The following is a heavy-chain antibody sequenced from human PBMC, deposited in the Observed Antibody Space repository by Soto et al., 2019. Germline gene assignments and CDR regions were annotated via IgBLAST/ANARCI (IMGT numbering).Heavy chain of an antibody. CDR2: ISGRGGRT. Sequence: EVQLLESGGGLVQPGGSLRLSCTASGFTFSSYVMSWVRQAPGKGLDWVSSISGRGGRTYYADSVKGRFTISRDNSKNTMYQQMNSLRAEDTAVYYCAKDRFDCNGGSCYPYDMDVWGKGTTVTVSS. V-gene: IGHV3-23*01. J-gene: IGHJ6*03. CDR3: AKDRFDCNGGSCYPYDMDV. D-gene: IGHD2-15*01. CDR1: GFTFSSYV.